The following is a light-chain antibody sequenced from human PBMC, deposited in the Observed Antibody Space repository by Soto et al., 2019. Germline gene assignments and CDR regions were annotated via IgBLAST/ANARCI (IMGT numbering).Light chain of an antibody. J-gene: IGKJ3*01. V-gene: IGKV3-20*01. CDR3: QQYGSSPPFT. CDR2: GAS. Sequence: IVLTQSPGTLSLTQGERATLSCRASQSVSSSYLAWYQQKPGQAPRLLIYGASSRATGIPDRFSGSGSGTGFTLTISRLEPEDSAVYYCQQYGSSPPFTFGPGTKVDIK. CDR1: QSVSSSY.